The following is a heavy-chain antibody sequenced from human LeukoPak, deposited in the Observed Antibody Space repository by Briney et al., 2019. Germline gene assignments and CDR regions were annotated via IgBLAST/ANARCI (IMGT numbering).Heavy chain of an antibody. J-gene: IGHJ6*03. D-gene: IGHD3-3*01. CDR1: GYTFTSYG. CDR3: ARDSMTYYDFWSGYWANYYYYYMDV. Sequence: ASVKVSFKASGYTFTSYGISWVRQAPGQGLEWMGWISAYNGNTNYAQKLQGRVTMTTDTSTSTAYMELRSLRSDDTAVYYCARDSMTYYDFWSGYWANYYYYYMDVWGKGTTVTVSS. CDR2: ISAYNGNT. V-gene: IGHV1-18*01.